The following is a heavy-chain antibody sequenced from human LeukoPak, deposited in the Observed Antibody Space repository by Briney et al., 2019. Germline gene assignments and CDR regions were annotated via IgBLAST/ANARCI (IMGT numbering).Heavy chain of an antibody. V-gene: IGHV4-61*02. CDR2: IYTSGGT. D-gene: IGHD3-9*01. CDR1: GGSISSGSYY. J-gene: IGHJ4*02. Sequence: SETLSLTCTVSGGSISSGSYYWSWIRQPAGKGLEWIGRIYTSGGTNYNPSLKSRVTISVDTSKNQFSLKLSSVTAADTAVYYCASESNYDILTGTGMGYFDYWGQGTLVTVSS. CDR3: ASESNYDILTGTGMGYFDY.